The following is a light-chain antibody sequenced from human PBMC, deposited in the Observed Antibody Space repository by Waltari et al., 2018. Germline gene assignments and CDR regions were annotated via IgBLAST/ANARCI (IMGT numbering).Light chain of an antibody. Sequence: DIQMTQSPSTLSASVGDRVTITCRASQSISSWLAWYQQKPGKAPKLLIYKASSLESGVPSRFSGSGSRTAFTLTISSLQPDDFATYYCQQYNSYSRTFGQGTKVEIK. CDR1: QSISSW. CDR2: KAS. J-gene: IGKJ1*01. CDR3: QQYNSYSRT. V-gene: IGKV1-5*03.